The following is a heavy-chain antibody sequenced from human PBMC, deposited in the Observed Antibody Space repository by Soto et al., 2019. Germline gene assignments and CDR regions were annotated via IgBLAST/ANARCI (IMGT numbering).Heavy chain of an antibody. V-gene: IGHV4-30-4*01. D-gene: IGHD6-13*01. CDR2: IYYSGST. CDR1: GASVSNGDYY. Sequence: TLSLTCTVSGASVSNGDYYWTWIRQPPGKGLEWIGYIYYSGSTYYNPSLESRVIISVDMSKNQFSLKLTSVTAADTAVYYCARARATIAAAAIFDCWGQGTPVTVSS. J-gene: IGHJ4*02. CDR3: ARARATIAAAAIFDC.